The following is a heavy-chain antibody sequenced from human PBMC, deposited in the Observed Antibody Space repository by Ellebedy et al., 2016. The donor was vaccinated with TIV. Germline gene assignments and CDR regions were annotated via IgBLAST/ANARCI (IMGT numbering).Heavy chain of an antibody. Sequence: SVKVSCXASGGTFSNNAISWVRQAPGQGLEGMGGIIPLFGICNYAQKFQGRVTITADKSTSTVYIELSRVRSEDTAVYYCARDLRGDGHNLYFYYYGLDVWGQGTGVTVSS. CDR2: IIPLFGIC. J-gene: IGHJ6*02. CDR1: GGTFSNNA. V-gene: IGHV1-69*10. CDR3: ARDLRGDGHNLYFYYYGLDV. D-gene: IGHD5-24*01.